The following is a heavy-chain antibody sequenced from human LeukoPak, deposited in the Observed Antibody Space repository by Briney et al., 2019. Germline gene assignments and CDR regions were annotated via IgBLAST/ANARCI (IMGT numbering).Heavy chain of an antibody. J-gene: IGHJ4*02. CDR3: ARVGSSGWLFGY. CDR1: GFTFSDYY. D-gene: IGHD6-19*01. Sequence: GGSLRLSCAASGFTFSDYYMSWIRQAPGKGLEWVSYISSSSSYTNYADSVKGRFTISRDNAKNSLYLQMNSLRAEDTAVYYCARVGSSGWLFGYWGQGTLVTVSS. V-gene: IGHV3-11*06. CDR2: ISSSSSYT.